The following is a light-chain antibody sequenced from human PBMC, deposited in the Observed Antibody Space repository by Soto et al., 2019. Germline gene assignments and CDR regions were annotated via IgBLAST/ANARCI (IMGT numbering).Light chain of an antibody. Sequence: AIPMPQSPSSLSASTGDRVTITCRASQGISSYLAWYQQKPGKAPKLLIYAASTLQSGVPSRFSGSGSGTDFTLTISCLQSEDFATYYCQQYYSYPPAFGQGTRLEIK. CDR1: QGISSY. CDR3: QQYYSYPPA. V-gene: IGKV1-8*01. J-gene: IGKJ5*01. CDR2: AAS.